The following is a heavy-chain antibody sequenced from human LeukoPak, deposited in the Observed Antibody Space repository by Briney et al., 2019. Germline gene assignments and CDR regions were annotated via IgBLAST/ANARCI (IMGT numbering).Heavy chain of an antibody. Sequence: SETLSLTCAVYGGSFSGYYWSWIRQPPGKGLEWIGEINHSGSTNYNPSLKSRVTISVDTSKNQFSLKLSSVTAADTAVYYCARDLSYGYFDYWGQGTLVTVSS. CDR1: GGSFSGYY. CDR2: INHSGST. CDR3: ARDLSYGYFDY. V-gene: IGHV4-34*01. D-gene: IGHD5-18*01. J-gene: IGHJ4*02.